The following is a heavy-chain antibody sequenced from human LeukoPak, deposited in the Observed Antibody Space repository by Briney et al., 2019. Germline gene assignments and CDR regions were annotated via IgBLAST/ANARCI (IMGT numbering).Heavy chain of an antibody. CDR1: GFSFSSYA. D-gene: IGHD2-2*01. V-gene: IGHV4-59*08. CDR3: ARQCTTWLTNFDY. CDR2: VYYNGNI. Sequence: GSLRLSCAASGFSFSSYAMSWVRQAPGKGLEWIGYVYYNGNINYNPSLMSRLTISVDTSKNQFFLNLASVTAADTAVYYCARQCTTWLTNFDYWGRGTLVTVSS. J-gene: IGHJ4*02.